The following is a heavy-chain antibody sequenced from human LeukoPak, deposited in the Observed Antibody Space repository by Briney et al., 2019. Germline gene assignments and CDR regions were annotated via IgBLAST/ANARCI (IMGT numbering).Heavy chain of an antibody. J-gene: IGHJ5*02. V-gene: IGHV1-69*05. Sequence: SSVKVSCKASGGTFSSYAISWVRQAPGQGLEWMGRIIPIFGTANYAQKFQGRVTITTDESTSTAYMELRSLRSDDTAVYYCARGGDSSGWWSWFDPWGQGTLVTVSS. CDR1: GGTFSSYA. D-gene: IGHD3-22*01. CDR2: IIPIFGTA. CDR3: ARGGDSSGWWSWFDP.